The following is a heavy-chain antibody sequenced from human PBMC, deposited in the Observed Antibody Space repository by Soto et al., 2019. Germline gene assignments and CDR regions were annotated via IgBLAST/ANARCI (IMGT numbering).Heavy chain of an antibody. CDR3: ARERIAARPTHHYYGMDV. CDR1: GGTFSSYA. CDR2: IIPIFGTA. J-gene: IGHJ6*02. D-gene: IGHD6-6*01. Sequence: SVKVSCKASGGTFSSYAISWVRQAPGQGLEWMGGIIPIFGTANYAQKFQGRVTITADESASTAYMELSSLRSEDTAVYYCARERIAARPTHHYYGMDVWGQGTTVTVAS. V-gene: IGHV1-69*13.